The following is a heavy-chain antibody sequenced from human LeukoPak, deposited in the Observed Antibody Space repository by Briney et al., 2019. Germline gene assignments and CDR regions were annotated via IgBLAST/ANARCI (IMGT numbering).Heavy chain of an antibody. Sequence: GESLKISCAASRFTFSNYVMHWVRQAPGKGLEWVAVISYDGSDKYYADSVKGRFTISRDNSKNTLYLQMNSLRAVDTAVYYCAKDPRRYSRTGGYFDYWGQGTLVTVSS. J-gene: IGHJ4*02. CDR1: RFTFSNYV. D-gene: IGHD6-13*01. V-gene: IGHV3-30*18. CDR2: ISYDGSDK. CDR3: AKDPRRYSRTGGYFDY.